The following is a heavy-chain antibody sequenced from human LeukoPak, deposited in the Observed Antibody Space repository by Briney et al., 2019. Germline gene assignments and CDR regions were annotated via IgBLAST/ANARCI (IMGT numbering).Heavy chain of an antibody. J-gene: IGHJ4*02. CDR1: GFTFSSYA. Sequence: GGSLRLSCAASGFTFSSYAMSWVRQAPGKGLEWVSAISGSGGSTYYADSVKGRFTISRDNSKNTLYLQMNSLRAEDTAVYYCARDREGYCSNTSCFLLDYWGQGTLVTVSS. D-gene: IGHD2-2*01. V-gene: IGHV3-23*01. CDR2: ISGSGGST. CDR3: ARDREGYCSNTSCFLLDY.